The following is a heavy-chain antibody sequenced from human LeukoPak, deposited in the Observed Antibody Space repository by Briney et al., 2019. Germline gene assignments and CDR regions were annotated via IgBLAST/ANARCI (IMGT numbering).Heavy chain of an antibody. V-gene: IGHV1-46*01. J-gene: IGHJ5*02. Sequence: ASVKVSCKASGYTFTSYYMHWVRQAPGQGLEWMGIINPSGGSTSYAQKFQGRVTMTEDTSTDTAYMELSSLRSEDTAVYYCATVVTNWNYGPTVNPFDPWGQGTLVTVSS. CDR1: GYTFTSYY. CDR2: INPSGGST. CDR3: ATVVTNWNYGPTVNPFDP. D-gene: IGHD1-7*01.